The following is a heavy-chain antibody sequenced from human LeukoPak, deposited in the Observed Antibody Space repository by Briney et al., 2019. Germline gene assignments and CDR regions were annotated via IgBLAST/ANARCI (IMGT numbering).Heavy chain of an antibody. CDR1: GFTFSDYS. V-gene: IGHV3-23*01. J-gene: IGHJ4*02. D-gene: IGHD3-16*01. Sequence: GGSLRLSCAASGFTFSDYSMNWVRQAPGRGLEWVSGISGSGDSTYYADSVKGRFTIPRDKSKNTLYLQMNSLRAEDTAVYYCARDGVGRVPEMSAPDYWGQGTLVTVSS. CDR3: ARDGVGRVPEMSAPDY. CDR2: ISGSGDST.